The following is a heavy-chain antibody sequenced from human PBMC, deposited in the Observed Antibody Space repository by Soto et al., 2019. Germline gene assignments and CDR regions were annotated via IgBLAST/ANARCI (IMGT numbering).Heavy chain of an antibody. D-gene: IGHD3-10*01. V-gene: IGHV3-23*01. J-gene: IGHJ5*02. Sequence: EVQLLESGGGLVQPGGSLRLSCAASGFTFSSYAMSWVRQAPGKGLEWVSAISGSGGSTYYADSVKGRFTISRDNSKNPLYRQRNSLRAEDTAVYYCAKSRFGANWFDPWGQGTLVTVSS. CDR2: ISGSGGST. CDR1: GFTFSSYA. CDR3: AKSRFGANWFDP.